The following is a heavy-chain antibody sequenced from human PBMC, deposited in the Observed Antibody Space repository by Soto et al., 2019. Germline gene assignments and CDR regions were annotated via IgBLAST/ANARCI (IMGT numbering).Heavy chain of an antibody. CDR3: ARELEKNPYFDY. CDR1: GGSITTAY. V-gene: IGHV4-59*01. CDR2: FYYSGGT. J-gene: IGHJ4*02. D-gene: IGHD1-1*01. Sequence: SETLSLTCTVSGGSITTAYWSWIRQSPEKGLEGIGYFYYSGGTNYNPSLKSRVTISVDTSKNQFSLKLSSVTSADTAVYYCARELEKNPYFDYWGQGTLVTVSS.